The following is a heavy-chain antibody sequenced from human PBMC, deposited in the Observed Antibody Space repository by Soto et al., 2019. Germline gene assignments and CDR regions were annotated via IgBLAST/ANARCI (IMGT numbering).Heavy chain of an antibody. J-gene: IGHJ4*02. CDR3: AKERRGVVSRDFDS. CDR2: ISDVGGYT. Sequence: GGSLRLSCASSGLTFSSFSMNWVRQAPGKGLEWVSGISDVGGYTSYSDGVKGRFTVSRDTSKNTLSLLMKGLRVGDTAIYYCAKERRGVVSRDFDSWGQGPLVTVCS. V-gene: IGHV3-23*01. D-gene: IGHD2-8*01. CDR1: GLTFSSFS.